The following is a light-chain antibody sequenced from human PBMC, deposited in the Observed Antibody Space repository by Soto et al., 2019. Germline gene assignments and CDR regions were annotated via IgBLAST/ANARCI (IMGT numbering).Light chain of an antibody. Sequence: IVLTHTPGTLSLSPGGRASLSCRASQSVGTFLAWYQQRSGQAPRLLIYGASTRASGIPDRFSGSGSGTDFTLTISRLEPEDFGVYYCQQYGSSLTFGQGTKVDIK. J-gene: IGKJ1*01. CDR3: QQYGSSLT. CDR2: GAS. CDR1: QSVGTF. V-gene: IGKV3-20*01.